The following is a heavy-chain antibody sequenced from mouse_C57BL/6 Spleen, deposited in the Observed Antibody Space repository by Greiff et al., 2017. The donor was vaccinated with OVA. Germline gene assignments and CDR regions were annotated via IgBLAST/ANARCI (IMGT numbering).Heavy chain of an antibody. V-gene: IGHV1-69*01. CDR1: GYTFTSYW. CDR2: IDPSDSYT. J-gene: IGHJ4*01. Sequence: QVQLQQSGAELVMPGASVKLSCKASGYTFTSYWMHWVKQRPGQGLEWIGEIDPSDSYTNYNQKFKGKSTLTVDKSSSTAYMQLSSLTSEGSAVYYCATGRDAMDYWGQGTSVTVSS. D-gene: IGHD1-1*01. CDR3: ATGRDAMDY.